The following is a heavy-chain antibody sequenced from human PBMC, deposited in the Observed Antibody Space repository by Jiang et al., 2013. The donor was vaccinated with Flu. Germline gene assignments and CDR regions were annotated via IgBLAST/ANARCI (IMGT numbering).Heavy chain of an antibody. V-gene: IGHV3-23*01. Sequence: VQLLESGGGLVQPGGSLRLSCAASGFTFSSYAMSWVRQAPGKGLEWVSAISGSGGSTYYADSVKGRFTISRDNSKNTLYLQMNSLRAEDTAVYYCAKDLEVRGVIYAYAFDIWGQGTMVTVSS. CDR3: AKDLEVRGVIYAYAFDI. D-gene: IGHD3-10*01. CDR1: GFTFSSYA. CDR2: ISGSGGST. J-gene: IGHJ3*02.